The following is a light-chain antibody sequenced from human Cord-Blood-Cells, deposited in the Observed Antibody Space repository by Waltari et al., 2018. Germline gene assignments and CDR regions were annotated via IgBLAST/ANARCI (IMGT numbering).Light chain of an antibody. CDR3: QQSYSTPLT. J-gene: IGKJ4*01. V-gene: IGKV1-39*01. Sequence: DIQMTPSRSSLSASVEDRVTITCRASQSISSYLNWYQQKPGKAPKLLIYAASSLQSGVPSRFSGSGSGTDFTLTISSLQPEDFATYYCQQSYSTPLTFGGGTKVEIK. CDR2: AAS. CDR1: QSISSY.